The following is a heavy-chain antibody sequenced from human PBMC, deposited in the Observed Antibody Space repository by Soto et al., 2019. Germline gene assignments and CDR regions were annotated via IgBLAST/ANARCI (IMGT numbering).Heavy chain of an antibody. CDR1: GFTLENSA. Sequence: EASVKVSCKASGFTLENSAIQWVRQARGQGLEWMGWIVPITGTANYAQKFQERVTITADESTSTAYMELSSLRSEDTAVYYCASSRGSSSWYYYFDYWGQGTLVTVSS. J-gene: IGHJ4*02. CDR3: ASSRGSSSWYYYFDY. D-gene: IGHD6-13*01. V-gene: IGHV1-69*13. CDR2: IVPITGTA.